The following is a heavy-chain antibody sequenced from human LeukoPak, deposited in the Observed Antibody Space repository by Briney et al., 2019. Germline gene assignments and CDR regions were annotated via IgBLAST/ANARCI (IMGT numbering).Heavy chain of an antibody. CDR1: GFTFSSYW. J-gene: IGHJ5*02. D-gene: IGHD6-19*01. V-gene: IGHV3-74*01. CDR2: INPGGGSI. CDR3: ALGAVADLFDP. Sequence: LPGRSLRLSCAASGFTFSSYWMHWVRQVPGKGLVWVARINPGGGSITYADSVKGRFTISRDNSKNTLYLQMNSLRAEDTAVYYCALGAVADLFDPWGQGTLVTVSS.